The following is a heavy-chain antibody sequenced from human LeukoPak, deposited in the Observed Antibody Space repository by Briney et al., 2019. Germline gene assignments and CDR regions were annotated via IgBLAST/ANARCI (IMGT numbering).Heavy chain of an antibody. D-gene: IGHD6-6*01. CDR2: IIPIFGTA. J-gene: IGHJ4*02. CDR3: ARVEDWYSSSSGDLDY. Sequence: SVKVSCKASGGTFSSYAISWVRQAPGQGLEWMGGIIPIFGTANYAQKFQGRVTITADESTSTAYMELSSLRSEDTAVYYCARVEDWYSSSSGDLDYWGQGTLVTVSS. V-gene: IGHV1-69*13. CDR1: GGTFSSYA.